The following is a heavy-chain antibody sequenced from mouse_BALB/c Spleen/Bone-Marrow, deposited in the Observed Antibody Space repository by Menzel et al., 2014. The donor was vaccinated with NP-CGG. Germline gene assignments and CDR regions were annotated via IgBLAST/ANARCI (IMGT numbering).Heavy chain of an antibody. D-gene: IGHD2-13*01. CDR1: GITVSSYA. CDR3: ARGGMTPFDF. Sequence: EVKVVESGGGLVKPGGSLKLSCEASGITVSSYAMSWVRQTPEKRLEWVASIGSGGRKHYPDSVEGRLTISRDNARNIPYLQVSSLRSEDTAMYYCARGGMTPFDFWGQGITLTVSS. J-gene: IGHJ2*01. CDR2: IGSGGRK. V-gene: IGHV5-6-5*01.